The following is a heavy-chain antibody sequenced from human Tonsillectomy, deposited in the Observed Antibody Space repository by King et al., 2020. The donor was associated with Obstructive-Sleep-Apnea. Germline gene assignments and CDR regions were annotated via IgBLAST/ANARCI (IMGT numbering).Heavy chain of an antibody. D-gene: IGHD5-18*01. CDR3: ARQGLHSYGKGQIDL. CDR2: IYPGDSDT. V-gene: IGHV5-51*01. J-gene: IGHJ5*02. Sequence: VQLVESGAEVKKPGESLQISCQGSGYSFTSYWIGWVRQMPGRGLEWMGIIYPGDSDTKYSPSFQGLVSISVDRSISTAYLQWRSLEASDSAMYYCARQGLHSYGKGQIDLWGQGTLVTVSS. CDR1: GYSFTSYW.